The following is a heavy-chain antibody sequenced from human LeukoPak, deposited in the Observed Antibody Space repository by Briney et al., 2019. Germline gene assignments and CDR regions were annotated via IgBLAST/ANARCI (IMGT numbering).Heavy chain of an antibody. CDR1: GYTFSSYG. CDR2: ISVINNANT. J-gene: IGHJ4*02. Sequence: ASVKVSCKASGYTFSSYGINWVRQAPGQGLEWMGWISVINNANTRYAQNFQGRLTMTTDTSTTTAYMELRSLRSDDTAVYYCTQSNYWGQGALVTVSS. V-gene: IGHV1-18*01. CDR3: TQSNY.